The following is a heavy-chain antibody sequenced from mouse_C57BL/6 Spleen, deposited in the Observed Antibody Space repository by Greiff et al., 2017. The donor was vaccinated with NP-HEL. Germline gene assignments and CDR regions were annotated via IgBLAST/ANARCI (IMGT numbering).Heavy chain of an antibody. CDR2: IYPGDGDT. V-gene: IGHV1-82*01. CDR3: ARSGREYFDV. D-gene: IGHD3-1*01. CDR1: GYAFSSSW. Sequence: VKLMESGPELVKPGASVKISCKASGYAFSSSWMNWVKQRPGKGLEWIGRIYPGDGDTNYNGKFKGKATLTADKSSSTAYMQLSSLTSEDSAVYFCARSGREYFDVWGTGTTVTVSS. J-gene: IGHJ1*03.